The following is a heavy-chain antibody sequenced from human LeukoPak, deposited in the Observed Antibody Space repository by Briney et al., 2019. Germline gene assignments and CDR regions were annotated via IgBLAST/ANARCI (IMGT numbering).Heavy chain of an antibody. D-gene: IGHD3-22*01. J-gene: IGHJ3*02. Sequence: PSETLSLTCTVSGDSITAGSYYWVWIRQPPGKGLEWIGSIYYSGSTYYNSSLKSRVTISVDTSKNQFSLKLSSVTAADTAVYYCARTYYYDSSDAFDIWGQGTMVTVSS. V-gene: IGHV4-39*07. CDR3: ARTYYYDSSDAFDI. CDR2: IYYSGST. CDR1: GDSITAGSYY.